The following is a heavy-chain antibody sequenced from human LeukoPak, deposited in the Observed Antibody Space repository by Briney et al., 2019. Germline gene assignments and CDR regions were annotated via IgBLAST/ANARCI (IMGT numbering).Heavy chain of an antibody. J-gene: IGHJ4*02. CDR1: GGSISSYY. Sequence: SETLSLTCTVSGGSISSYYWSWIRQPAGKGLEWIGRIYTSGSTNYNPSLKSRVTISVDTSKNQFSLKLSSVTAADTAVYYCAREPPYYYGSGSYYNGIDYWGQGTLVTVSS. CDR3: AREPPYYYGSGSYYNGIDY. V-gene: IGHV4-4*07. CDR2: IYTSGST. D-gene: IGHD3-10*01.